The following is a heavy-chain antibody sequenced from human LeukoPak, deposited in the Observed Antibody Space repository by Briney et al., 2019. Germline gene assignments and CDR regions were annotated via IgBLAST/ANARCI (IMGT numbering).Heavy chain of an antibody. CDR1: GFTFTTYW. V-gene: IGHV3-74*01. J-gene: IGHJ6*02. D-gene: IGHD5-18*01. CDR3: ARDAVDTANAV. CDR2: ISSDGSIT. Sequence: GGSLKLSCAASGFTFTTYWMHWVRQAPGKGLVWVSHISSDGSITSYADSVKGRFTISRDNAKNTLYLQMNSLRAEDTAVYYCARDAVDTANAVWGQGTTVTVSS.